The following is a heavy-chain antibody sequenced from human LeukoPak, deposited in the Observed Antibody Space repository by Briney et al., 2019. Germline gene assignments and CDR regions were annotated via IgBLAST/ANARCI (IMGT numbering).Heavy chain of an antibody. CDR2: IWYDGSNK. Sequence: PGGSLRLSCAASGFTFSSYGMHWVRQAPGKGLEWVAVIWYDGSNKYYADSVKGRFTISRDNSKNTLYLQMNSLRAEDTAVYYCARDGYSRSYDFWSGYYPQGYYYYGMDVWGQGTMVTVSS. CDR1: GFTFSSYG. CDR3: ARDGYSRSYDFWSGYYPQGYYYYGMDV. D-gene: IGHD3-3*01. V-gene: IGHV3-33*01. J-gene: IGHJ6*02.